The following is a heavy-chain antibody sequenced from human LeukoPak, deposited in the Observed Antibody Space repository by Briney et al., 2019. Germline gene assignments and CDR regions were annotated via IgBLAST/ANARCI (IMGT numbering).Heavy chain of an antibody. V-gene: IGHV4-59*11. J-gene: IGHJ4*02. CDR2: MFHSGTT. D-gene: IGHD1-14*01. Sequence: SETLSLTCTVFGGSIKSHFWSWVRQPPGKRLEWIGYMFHSGTTNYNPSLKSRVTISVDTSKNQFSLRLTSVTAADTAVYYCVRTNPWDLTYYFDYWGQGTLVTVSS. CDR1: GGSIKSHF. CDR3: VRTNPWDLTYYFDY.